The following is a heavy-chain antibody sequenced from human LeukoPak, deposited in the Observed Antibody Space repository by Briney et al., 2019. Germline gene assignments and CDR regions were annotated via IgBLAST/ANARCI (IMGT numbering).Heavy chain of an antibody. J-gene: IGHJ4*02. CDR2: ISLSGRFI. CDR3: AREMLVIPAAVDY. D-gene: IGHD2-2*01. Sequence: GGSLRLSCGASGFNFSAFSMSWVRQAPGKGLEWVASISLSGRFIYYADSLKGRFTISRDSAKNSVHLQVNSLRAEDTAVYYCAREMLVIPAAVDYWGQGTLVTVSS. CDR1: GFNFSAFS. V-gene: IGHV3-21*01.